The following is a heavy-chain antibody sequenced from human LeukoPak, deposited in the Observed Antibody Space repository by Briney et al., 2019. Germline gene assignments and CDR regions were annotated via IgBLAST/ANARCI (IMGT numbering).Heavy chain of an antibody. V-gene: IGHV3-74*01. CDR3: ARDFDWGSGH. CDR1: GFAFSTYW. Sequence: GGSLRLSCAASGFAFSTYWMHWVRQAPGKGLVWVSRISGDGSDTRYADSVKGRFIISRDNAKNTLYLQLNGLRAEDTAVYYCARDFDWGSGHWGQGALVTVSS. CDR2: ISGDGSDT. J-gene: IGHJ4*02. D-gene: IGHD7-27*01.